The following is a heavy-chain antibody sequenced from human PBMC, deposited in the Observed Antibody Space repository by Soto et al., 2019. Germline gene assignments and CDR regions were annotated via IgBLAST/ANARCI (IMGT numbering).Heavy chain of an antibody. J-gene: IGHJ6*02. V-gene: IGHV3-74*01. CDR3: AGSGSYRYYGMDV. Sequence: EVQLVESGGGLVQPGGSLRLSCAASGFTFSSYWMHWVRQAPWKGLVWVARINSDGSSTSYAESVKGRFTISRDNAKNTLYLQMNSLRAEDTAVYYCAGSGSYRYYGMDVWGQGTTVTVSS. CDR2: INSDGSST. D-gene: IGHD3-10*01. CDR1: GFTFSSYW.